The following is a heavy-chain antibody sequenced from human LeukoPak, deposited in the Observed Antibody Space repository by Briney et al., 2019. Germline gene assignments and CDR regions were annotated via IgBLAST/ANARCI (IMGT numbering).Heavy chain of an antibody. CDR3: ARGHSTVTTFSFDY. CDR1: GFTFSTYS. Sequence: GGSLRLSCAASGFTFSTYSMNWVRQAPGKGLEWVSSISGTSRYIYYADSVKGRFTVSRDNAKKSLYLQMNSLRAEDLAVYYCARGHSTVTTFSFDYWGQGTLVTVSS. V-gene: IGHV3-21*01. D-gene: IGHD4-11*01. CDR2: ISGTSRYI. J-gene: IGHJ4*02.